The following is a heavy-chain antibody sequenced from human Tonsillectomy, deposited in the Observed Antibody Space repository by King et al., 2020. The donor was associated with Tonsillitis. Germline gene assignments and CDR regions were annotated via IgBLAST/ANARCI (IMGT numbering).Heavy chain of an antibody. CDR1: GGSISTYY. D-gene: IGHD2-2*01. V-gene: IGHV4-59*08. CDR2: IYYSGSTKST. CDR3: ARAVVPAQGGFDP. Sequence: LQLQESGPGLVKPSETLSLTCTVSGGSISTYYWSWIRQPPGKGLEWIGYIYYSGSTKSTNYNPSLKSPVTISVDTSKNQFSLKLSSVTAADTALYYCARAVVPAQGGFDPWGQGTLVTVSS. J-gene: IGHJ5*02.